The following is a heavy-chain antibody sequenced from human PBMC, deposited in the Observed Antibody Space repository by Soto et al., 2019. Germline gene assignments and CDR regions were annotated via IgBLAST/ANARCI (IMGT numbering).Heavy chain of an antibody. CDR1: GFTFSTDD. CDR2: ISTTGGT. CDR3: ARGRTRSSCYDY. Sequence: EVQLVESGGGLVQPGGSLRLSCAASGFTFSTDDMHWVRQATGKGLEWVAAISTTGGTHYPDSVKGRFTISRDNAKNSLYLQMYSLRAGDTAVYYCARGRTRSSCYDYWGQGTLVTVSP. D-gene: IGHD2-15*01. V-gene: IGHV3-13*01. J-gene: IGHJ4*02.